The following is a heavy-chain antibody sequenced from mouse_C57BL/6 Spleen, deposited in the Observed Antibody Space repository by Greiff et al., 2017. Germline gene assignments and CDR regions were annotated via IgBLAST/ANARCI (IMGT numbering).Heavy chain of an antibody. Sequence: EVKLVESGGGLVKPGGSLKLSCAASGFTFSSYAMSWVRQTPEKRLEWVATISDGGSYTYYPDNVKGRFTISRDNAKNNLYQQMSHLKSEDTAMYYCARVTTVVAKYFDVWGTGTTVTVSS. D-gene: IGHD1-1*01. CDR2: ISDGGSYT. V-gene: IGHV5-4*03. CDR1: GFTFSSYA. J-gene: IGHJ1*03. CDR3: ARVTTVVAKYFDV.